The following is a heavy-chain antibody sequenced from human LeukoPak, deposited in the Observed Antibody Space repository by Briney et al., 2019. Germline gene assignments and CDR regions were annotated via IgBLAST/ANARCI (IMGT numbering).Heavy chain of an antibody. CDR3: ARDYCYDSSGSPFDY. Sequence: GGSLRLSCAASGFTFSSYGMHWVRQAPGKGLEWVAVMWYDGSNKYYADSVKGRFTISRDNSKNTLYLQMNSLRAEDTAVYYCARDYCYDSSGSPFDYWGQGTLVTVSS. J-gene: IGHJ4*02. CDR2: MWYDGSNK. CDR1: GFTFSSYG. D-gene: IGHD3-22*01. V-gene: IGHV3-33*01.